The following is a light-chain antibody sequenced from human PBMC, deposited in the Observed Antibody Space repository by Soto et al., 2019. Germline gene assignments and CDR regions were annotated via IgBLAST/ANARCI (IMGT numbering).Light chain of an antibody. CDR1: QSISNY. J-gene: IGKJ1*01. CDR2: AAS. V-gene: IGKV1-39*01. CDR3: QQSYHTSWT. Sequence: DIQMTQSPSSLSASVGDRFTITCRASQSISNYLNWYQQRPGKAPNLLIYAASSMISGVPSRFSGSGSGTDFTLTITSLRPEDFATYYCQQSYHTSWTFGQGTKVDIK.